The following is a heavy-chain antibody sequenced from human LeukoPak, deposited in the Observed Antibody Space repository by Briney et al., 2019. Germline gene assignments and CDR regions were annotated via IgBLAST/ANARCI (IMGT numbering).Heavy chain of an antibody. J-gene: IGHJ4*02. CDR2: INPSGGLT. D-gene: IGHD6-13*01. CDR3: AREGPGTGKYLDY. Sequence: ASVKVSCKASGNTFSSYYMHWGRQAPGQGLEWMGIINPSGGLTFYAQRFEGRVTVTRDTSTSTVHMELSSLRSEDTAVYYCAREGPGTGKYLDYWGQGTLVTVSS. CDR1: GNTFSSYY. V-gene: IGHV1-46*01.